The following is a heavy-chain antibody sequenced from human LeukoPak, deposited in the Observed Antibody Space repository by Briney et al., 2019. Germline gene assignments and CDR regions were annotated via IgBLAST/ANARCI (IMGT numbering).Heavy chain of an antibody. CDR1: EFIFSGYW. CDR2: IKQDGSEK. J-gene: IGHJ4*02. Sequence: GGSLRLSCAASEFIFSGYWMNGVRQAPGKELEWVANIKQDGSEKQYVDSVRGRFTISRDNAKNSLYLQMNSLRVEDTAVYYCARDGFVGAADYWGQGTLVTVSS. CDR3: ARDGFVGAADY. D-gene: IGHD6-13*01. V-gene: IGHV3-7*01.